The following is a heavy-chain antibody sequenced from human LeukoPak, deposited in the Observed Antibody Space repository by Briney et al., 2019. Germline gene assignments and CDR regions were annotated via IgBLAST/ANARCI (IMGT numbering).Heavy chain of an antibody. Sequence: SVKVSCKASGGTFSSYAISWVRQAPGQGLEWMERIIPILGIANYAQKFQGRVTITADKSTSTAYMEVRSLKSEDTAVYYCARGAPGSSCSGGSCPYFDFWGQGTLVSASS. J-gene: IGHJ4*02. CDR1: GGTFSSYA. CDR2: IIPILGIA. CDR3: ARGAPGSSCSGGSCPYFDF. D-gene: IGHD2-15*01. V-gene: IGHV1-69*04.